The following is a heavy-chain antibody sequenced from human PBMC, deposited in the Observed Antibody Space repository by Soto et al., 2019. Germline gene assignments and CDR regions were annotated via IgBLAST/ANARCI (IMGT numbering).Heavy chain of an antibody. CDR3: ARHSSNVLRYFDWAREIDY. D-gene: IGHD3-9*01. J-gene: IGHJ4*02. CDR1: CGYIRNRGYS. Sequence: SQTLPLTNAVFCGYIRNRGYSGIWIRQQPEKGLEWIGYIYHSGSTNYNPSLKSRVTISVDTSKNQFSLKLSSVTAADTAVYYCARHSSNVLRYFDWAREIDYWGQGTLVTVSS. CDR2: IYHSGST. V-gene: IGHV4-30-2*01.